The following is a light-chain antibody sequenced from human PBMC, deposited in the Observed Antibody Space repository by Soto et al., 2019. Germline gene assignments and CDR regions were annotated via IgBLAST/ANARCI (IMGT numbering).Light chain of an antibody. CDR3: QVWDPGLDHRGV. J-gene: IGLJ3*02. CDR1: NIGSKS. Sequence: SYELAQAPSVSVAPGQTARITCGGDNIGSKSVHWYQQKPGQAPVPVIYDDSDRPSGIPERFSGSNSGTTATLTISRVEAGDEADFYCQVWDPGLDHRGVFGGGTKLTVL. V-gene: IGLV3-21*02. CDR2: DDS.